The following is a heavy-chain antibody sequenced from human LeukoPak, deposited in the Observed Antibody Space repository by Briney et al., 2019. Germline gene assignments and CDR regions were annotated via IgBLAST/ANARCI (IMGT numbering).Heavy chain of an antibody. D-gene: IGHD6-13*01. CDR3: AKGRVSSSTWYSTYYYYFYMDL. CDR2: VDHTGST. V-gene: IGHV4-59*01. J-gene: IGHJ6*03. CDR1: GDSITMYY. Sequence: SETLSLTCTVSGDSITMYYWTWIRQPPGKGLEWIGYVDHTGSTNFNPSLNGRVSISRDTTKNLFSLRLRSVTAADTAVYFCAKGRVSSSTWYSTYYYYFYMDLWGKGTTVTVSS.